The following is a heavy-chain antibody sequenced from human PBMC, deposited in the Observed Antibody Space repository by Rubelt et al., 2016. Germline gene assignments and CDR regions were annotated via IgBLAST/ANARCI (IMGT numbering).Heavy chain of an antibody. CDR1: GGSFSGYY. V-gene: IGHV4-34*01. D-gene: IGHD3-22*01. CDR2: INPSGST. CDR3: ARGRSVYYYDSSGYYGY. Sequence: QVQLQQWGAGLLKPSETLSLTCAVYGGSFSGYYWSWIRQPPGKGLEWIGEINPSGSTNYNQALKSRGTISVDTSKNQFSQKLSSVAAADTAVYYCARGRSVYYYDSSGYYGYWGQGTLVTVSS. J-gene: IGHJ4*02.